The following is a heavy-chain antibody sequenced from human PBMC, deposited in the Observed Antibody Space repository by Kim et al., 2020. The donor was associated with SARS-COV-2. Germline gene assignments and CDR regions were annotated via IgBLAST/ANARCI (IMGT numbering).Heavy chain of an antibody. CDR3: ARDRLSVRRIVVPEGNWFDP. D-gene: IGHD2-2*01. V-gene: IGHV1-18*01. CDR1: GYTFTSYG. CDR2: ISAYNGNT. J-gene: IGHJ5*02. Sequence: ASVKVSCKASGYTFTSYGISWVRQAPGQGLEWMGWISAYNGNTNYAQKLQGRVTMTTDTSTSTAYMELRSLRSDDTAVYYCARDRLSVRRIVVPEGNWFDPWGQGTLVTVSS.